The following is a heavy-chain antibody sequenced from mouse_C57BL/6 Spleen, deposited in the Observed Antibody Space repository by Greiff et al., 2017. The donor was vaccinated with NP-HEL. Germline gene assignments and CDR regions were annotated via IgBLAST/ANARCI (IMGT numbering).Heavy chain of an antibody. J-gene: IGHJ3*01. D-gene: IGHD2-2*01. Sequence: QVQLQQSGAELVRPGSSVKLSCKASGYTFTSYWMHWVKQRPIQGLEWIGNIDPSDSETHYNQKFKDKATLTVDKSSSTAYMQLSSLTSEDSAVYYCARGGYDGFAYWGQGTLVTVSA. V-gene: IGHV1-52*01. CDR1: GYTFTSYW. CDR2: IDPSDSET. CDR3: ARGGYDGFAY.